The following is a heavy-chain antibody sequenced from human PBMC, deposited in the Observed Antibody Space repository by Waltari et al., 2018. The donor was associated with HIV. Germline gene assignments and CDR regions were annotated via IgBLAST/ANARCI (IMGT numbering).Heavy chain of an antibody. CDR1: GFIFSNAW. Sequence: EVQLVESGGGLVKPGGSLRLSCAASGFIFSNAWMRWVRQAPGKGLEWVGRIKSKSAGGSVDHAAPVKGRFTISRDDSKNTLYLQLNSLKTEDTALYYCTTGLDNYYDYWGLGTLVTVSS. J-gene: IGHJ4*02. CDR3: TTGLDNYYDY. CDR2: IKSKSAGGSV. V-gene: IGHV3-15*01.